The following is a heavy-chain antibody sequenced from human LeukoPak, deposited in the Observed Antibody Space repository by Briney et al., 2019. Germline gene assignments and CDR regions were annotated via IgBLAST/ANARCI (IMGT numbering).Heavy chain of an antibody. Sequence: SQTLSLTCTVSGGSISSGSYYWSWIRQPAGKGLEWIGRIYTSGSTNYNPSLKSRVTISVDTSKNQFSLKLSSVTAADTAVYYCARDRSLSIAARPDAFDIWGQGTMVTVFS. CDR1: GGSISSGSYY. D-gene: IGHD6-6*01. CDR2: IYTSGST. CDR3: ARDRSLSIAARPDAFDI. V-gene: IGHV4-61*02. J-gene: IGHJ3*02.